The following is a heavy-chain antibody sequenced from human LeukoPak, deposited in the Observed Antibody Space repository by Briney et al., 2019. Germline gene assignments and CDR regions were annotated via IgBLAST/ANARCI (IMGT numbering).Heavy chain of an antibody. J-gene: IGHJ4*02. Sequence: PGGSLRLPCAASGFTFSSYSMNWVRQAPGKGLEWVSSMSSSSSYIYYADSVKGRFTISRDNAKNSLYLQMNSLRAEDTAVYYCAGDVEYYDILTGYYQKSGYFDYWGQGTLVTVSS. CDR3: AGDVEYYDILTGYYQKSGYFDY. V-gene: IGHV3-21*01. CDR2: MSSSSSYI. CDR1: GFTFSSYS. D-gene: IGHD3-9*01.